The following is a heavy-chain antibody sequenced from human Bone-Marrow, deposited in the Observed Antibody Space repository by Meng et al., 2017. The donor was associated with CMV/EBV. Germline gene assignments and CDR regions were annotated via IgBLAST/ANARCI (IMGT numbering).Heavy chain of an antibody. D-gene: IGHD6-13*01. CDR2: IKQDGSEK. CDR1: GFTFSSYW. Sequence: GGSLRLSCAASGFTFSSYWMTWVRQAPGKGLEWVANIKQDGSEKYYVDSVKGRFTISRDNAKNSLYLQMNSLGADDTAVYFCARGKSPSYSSSSYAPFDYWGQGTLVTVSS. J-gene: IGHJ4*02. CDR3: ARGKSPSYSSSSYAPFDY. V-gene: IGHV3-7*01.